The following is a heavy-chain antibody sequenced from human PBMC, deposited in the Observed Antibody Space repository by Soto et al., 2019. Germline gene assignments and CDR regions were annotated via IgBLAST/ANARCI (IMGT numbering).Heavy chain of an antibody. V-gene: IGHV1-18*04. CDR1: GYTFTSYG. J-gene: IGHJ4*02. D-gene: IGHD3-22*01. Sequence: GASVKVSCKASGYTFTSYGISWVRQAPGQGLEWMGWISAYNGNTNYAQKLQGRVTMTTDTSTSTAYMELRSLRSDDTAVYYCATFIVYYDSSGSTGPDYWGQGTLVTVSS. CDR2: ISAYNGNT. CDR3: ATFIVYYDSSGSTGPDY.